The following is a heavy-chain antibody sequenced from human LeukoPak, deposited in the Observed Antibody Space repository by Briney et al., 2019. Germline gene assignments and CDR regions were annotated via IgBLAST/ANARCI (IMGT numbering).Heavy chain of an antibody. CDR1: GGSFSGYY. J-gene: IGHJ4*02. Sequence: PSETLSLTCAVSGGSFSGYYWSWIRQPPGKGLEWIGEINHSGSTNYNPSLKSRVTISVDTSKNQFSLKLSSVTAADTAVYYCARQGYDFWSGYNRYFDYWGQGTLVTVSS. D-gene: IGHD3-3*01. CDR3: ARQGYDFWSGYNRYFDY. V-gene: IGHV4-34*01. CDR2: INHSGST.